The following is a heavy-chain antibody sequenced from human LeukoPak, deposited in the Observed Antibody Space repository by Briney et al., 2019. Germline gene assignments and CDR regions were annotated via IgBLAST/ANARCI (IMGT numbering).Heavy chain of an antibody. Sequence: ASVKVSCKASGYTFTSYGISWVRQAPGQGLEWMGWISAYNGNTNYAQKLQGRVTMTTDTSTSTAYMELRSLRSDDTAVYYCARDLADSYYDSSGYYYAGMDYWGQGTLVTVSS. V-gene: IGHV1-18*01. CDR2: ISAYNGNT. CDR1: GYTFTSYG. J-gene: IGHJ4*02. D-gene: IGHD3-22*01. CDR3: ARDLADSYYDSSGYYYAGMDY.